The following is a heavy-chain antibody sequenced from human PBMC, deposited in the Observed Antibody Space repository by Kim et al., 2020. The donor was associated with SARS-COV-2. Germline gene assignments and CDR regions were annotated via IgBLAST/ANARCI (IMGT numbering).Heavy chain of an antibody. Sequence: TNGNPSLQSRVTLSVDTSNDQFSLGRSSVTAADTAIYYCARGHSTSGYDYWGQGALVTVSS. CDR3: ARGHSTSGYDY. J-gene: IGHJ4*02. D-gene: IGHD2-2*01. V-gene: IGHV4-34*01. CDR2: T.